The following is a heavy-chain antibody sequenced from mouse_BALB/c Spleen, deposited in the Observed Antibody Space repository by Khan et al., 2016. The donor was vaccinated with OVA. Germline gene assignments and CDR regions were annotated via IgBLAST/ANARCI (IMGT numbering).Heavy chain of an antibody. V-gene: IGHV3-6*02. Sequence: EVQLLESGPGLVKPSQSLSLTCSVTGYSITSGYFWNWIRQFPGNKLEWMGYIRYDGNSNYNPSLKNRISFSRDTSKNPLFLKLNSVTHEDTAAYYCAGGGSSGPAWFAYWGQGTLVTVSA. D-gene: IGHD3-1*01. CDR3: AGGGSSGPAWFAY. CDR2: IRYDGNS. J-gene: IGHJ3*01. CDR1: GYSITSGYF.